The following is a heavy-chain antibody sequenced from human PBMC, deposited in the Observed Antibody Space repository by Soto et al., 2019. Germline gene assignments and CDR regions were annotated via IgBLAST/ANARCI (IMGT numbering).Heavy chain of an antibody. V-gene: IGHV4-59*01. Sequence: QVQLQESGPGLVKPSETLSLTCTVSGGSISSYYWSWIRQPPGKGLEWIGYIYYSGNTNYNPSLKSRVTISVDTSKNQFSLKLSSVTAADTAVYYCARGRQLVSVFSQAWGMDVWGQGTTVTVSS. J-gene: IGHJ6*02. CDR1: GGSISSYY. D-gene: IGHD6-6*01. CDR2: IYYSGNT. CDR3: ARGRQLVSVFSQAWGMDV.